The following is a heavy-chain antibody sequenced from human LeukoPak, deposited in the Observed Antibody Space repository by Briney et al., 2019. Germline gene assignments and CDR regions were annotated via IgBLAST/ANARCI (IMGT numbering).Heavy chain of an antibody. V-gene: IGHV3-7*01. D-gene: IGHD3-10*02. CDR2: IKQDGSEK. Sequence: PGGSLRLSCAASGFTFSNYWMSWVRQAPGKGLEWVASIKQDGSEKYHVDSVKGRFTISRDNVKNSLYLQMNSLRAEDTAVYYCAELGITMIGGVWGKGTTVTISS. J-gene: IGHJ6*04. CDR1: GFTFSNYW. CDR3: AELGITMIGGV.